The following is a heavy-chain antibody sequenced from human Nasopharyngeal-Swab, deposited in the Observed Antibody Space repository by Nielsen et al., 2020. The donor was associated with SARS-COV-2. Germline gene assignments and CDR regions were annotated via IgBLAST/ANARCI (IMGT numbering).Heavy chain of an antibody. Sequence: SVKVSCKASGGTFSSYAISWVRQAPGQGLEWMGGIIPIFGTANYAQKFQGRVTITADGSTSTAYMELSRLRSEDTAVYYCATDNSSSWYGGAFDIWGQGTMVTVSS. D-gene: IGHD6-13*01. V-gene: IGHV1-69*13. CDR2: IIPIFGTA. CDR1: GGTFSSYA. J-gene: IGHJ3*02. CDR3: ATDNSSSWYGGAFDI.